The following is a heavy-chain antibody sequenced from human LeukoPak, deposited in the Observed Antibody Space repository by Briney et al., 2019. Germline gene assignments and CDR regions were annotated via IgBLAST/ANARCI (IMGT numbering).Heavy chain of an antibody. V-gene: IGHV1-46*03. J-gene: IGHJ4*02. CDR2: INPSGGST. D-gene: IGHD3-22*01. CDR1: GYTFTSYY. CDR3: ARASDSSGYYAPQHYFDY. Sequence: ASVKVSCKASGYTFTSYYMHWVRQAPGQGLEWMGIINPSGGSTSYAQKFQGRVTMTRDTSTSTVYMELSSLRSGDTAVYYCARASDSSGYYAPQHYFDYWGQGTLVTVSS.